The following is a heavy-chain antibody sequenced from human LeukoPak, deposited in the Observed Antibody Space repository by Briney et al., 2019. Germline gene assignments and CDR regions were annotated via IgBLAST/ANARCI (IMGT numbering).Heavy chain of an antibody. D-gene: IGHD1-26*01. Sequence: GGSLRLSRAASGFTFSSYSMNWVRQAPGKGLEWVSHITASGTAMFYADSVKGRFTISRDNAKNSLYLQMNSLRDEDTAVYYCASSGSYRFDYWGQGTLVTVSS. CDR3: ASSGSYRFDY. V-gene: IGHV3-48*02. CDR2: ITASGTAM. J-gene: IGHJ4*02. CDR1: GFTFSSYS.